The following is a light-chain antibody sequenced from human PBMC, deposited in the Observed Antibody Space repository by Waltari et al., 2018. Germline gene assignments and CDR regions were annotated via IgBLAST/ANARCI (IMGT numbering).Light chain of an antibody. CDR1: SSDVGGSNS. CDR3: SSYAGSNNSKV. CDR2: EVS. V-gene: IGLV2-8*01. Sequence: QSALTQPPSASGSPGPSVPPPSTGPSSDVGGSNSVSWNQQHPGKAPKLMIYEVSKRPSGVPDRFSGSKSGNTASLTVSGLQAEDEADYYCSSYAGSNNSKVFGGGTKLTVL. J-gene: IGLJ2*01.